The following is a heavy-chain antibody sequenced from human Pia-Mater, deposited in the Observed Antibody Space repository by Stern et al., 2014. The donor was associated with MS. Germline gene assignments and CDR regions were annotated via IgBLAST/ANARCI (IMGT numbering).Heavy chain of an antibody. CDR3: ARDWGISSGSDAFDL. Sequence: EVQLVESGGGLAQPGGSLRLSCVVSGFSFRDYWMSWVRQAPGKGLEGVANIKQDGSEIYYADAVKGRFTISRDNAKKSIFLQMRNLRVEDTAVYYCARDWGISSGSDAFDLWGQGTMVTVYS. CDR1: GFSFRDYW. V-gene: IGHV3-7*01. CDR2: IKQDGSEI. J-gene: IGHJ3*01. D-gene: IGHD7-27*01.